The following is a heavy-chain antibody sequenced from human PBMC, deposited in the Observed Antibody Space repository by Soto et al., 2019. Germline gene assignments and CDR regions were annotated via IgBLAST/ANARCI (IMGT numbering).Heavy chain of an antibody. V-gene: IGHV3-53*02. CDR1: GFTVNNTY. CDR3: ARGDPFAV. CDR2: IYIGGDT. Sequence: EVHLVETGGGLIQPGGSLRLSCAASGFTVNNTYMSWVRQPPGKGLEWVSIIYIGGDTYYADSVKGRFTISRDSSKNTVYIQMNNLRAEDTAVYYCARGDPFAVWGQGTLVTVSS. J-gene: IGHJ4*02.